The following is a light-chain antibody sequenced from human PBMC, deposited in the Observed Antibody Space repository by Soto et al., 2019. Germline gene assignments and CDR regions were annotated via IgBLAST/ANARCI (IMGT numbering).Light chain of an antibody. CDR2: DVN. V-gene: IGLV2-14*03. J-gene: IGLJ2*01. CDR1: SSDIGDYNF. CDR3: TSWTTSTTMI. Sequence: SALTQPDSVSGSPGQSITISCTGTSSDIGDYNFVSWYQQHPGKAPKLMLYDVNIRPSGVSNRVSGSKSGNTASLTISGLHDEDEADYYCTSWTTSTTMIFGGGTKLTVL.